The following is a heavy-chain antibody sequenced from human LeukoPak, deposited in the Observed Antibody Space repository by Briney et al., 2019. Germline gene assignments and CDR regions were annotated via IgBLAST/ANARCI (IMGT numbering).Heavy chain of an antibody. CDR2: INAGNGNT. J-gene: IGHJ5*02. D-gene: IGHD6-6*01. CDR3: ARMEIKLVRYWFDP. CDR1: GYTFTSYA. Sequence: ASVKVSCKASGYTFTSYAMHWVRQAPGQRLEWMGWINAGNGNTKYSQKFQGRVTITRDTSASTAYMELSSLRSEDRAVYYCARMEIKLVRYWFDPWGQGTLVTVSS. V-gene: IGHV1-3*01.